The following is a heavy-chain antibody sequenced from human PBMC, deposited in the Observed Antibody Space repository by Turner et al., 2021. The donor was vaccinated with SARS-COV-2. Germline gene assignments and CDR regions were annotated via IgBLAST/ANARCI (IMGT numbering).Heavy chain of an antibody. CDR3: VVGGRDTAFDY. D-gene: IGHD5-18*01. CDR2: IYPGDSHT. CDR1: GYSFTSYW. V-gene: IGHV5-51*01. J-gene: IGHJ4*02. Sequence: EVQLVQSGAEVKKPGESLTISCSGYSFTSYWIGWVRQMPGKGLEWMGIIYPGDSHTKYSPSFQGQGTISADKSISTAYLQWNSLKASDTAIYYCVVGGRDTAFDYWGQGTLVTVSS.